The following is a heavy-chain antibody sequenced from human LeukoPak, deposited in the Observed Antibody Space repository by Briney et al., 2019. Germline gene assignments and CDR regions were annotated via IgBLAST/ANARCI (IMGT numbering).Heavy chain of an antibody. D-gene: IGHD4-17*01. CDR2: IYYSGST. CDR1: GGSISSSSYY. J-gene: IGHJ6*03. CDR3: ARDGVWDDYGDYGYMDV. Sequence: PSETLSLTCTVSGGSISSSSYYRGWIRQPPGKGLEWIGSIYYSGSTYYNPSLKSRVTISVDTSKNQFSLKLSSVTAADTAVYYCARDGVWDDYGDYGYMDVWGKGTTVTVSS. V-gene: IGHV4-39*07.